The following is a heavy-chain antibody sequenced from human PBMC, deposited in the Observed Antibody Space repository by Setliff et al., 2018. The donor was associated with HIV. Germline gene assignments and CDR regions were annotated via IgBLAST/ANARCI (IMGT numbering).Heavy chain of an antibody. J-gene: IGHJ3*02. CDR1: GFTLNELS. Sequence: ASVKVSCKISGFTLNELSIQWVRQAPGQRLEWMGVINPTGGSTRNTQKFQGRVAMTRDTSTSTVYMELSSLRSEDTAVYYCASAGAWQRNALDIWGQGTMVTVSS. CDR2: INPTGGST. CDR3: ASAGAWQRNALDI. D-gene: IGHD5-12*01. V-gene: IGHV1-46*02.